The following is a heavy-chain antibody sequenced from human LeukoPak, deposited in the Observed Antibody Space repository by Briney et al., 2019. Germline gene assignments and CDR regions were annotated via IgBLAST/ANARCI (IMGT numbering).Heavy chain of an antibody. J-gene: IGHJ4*02. CDR1: GFTFSSYA. CDR2: ISSSGGST. Sequence: SGGSLRLSCAVSGFTFSSYAMSWVRQAPGKGLEWVSSISSSGGSTYYADSVKGRFTISRDNSKNTLYLQMNSLRAEDTAVYYCAKVGDGDYPSYDYWGQGTLVTVSS. D-gene: IGHD4-17*01. CDR3: AKVGDGDYPSYDY. V-gene: IGHV3-23*01.